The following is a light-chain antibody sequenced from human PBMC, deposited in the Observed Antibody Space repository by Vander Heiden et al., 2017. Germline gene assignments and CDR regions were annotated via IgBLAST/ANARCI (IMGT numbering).Light chain of an antibody. CDR2: EVS. J-gene: IGLJ3*02. CDR1: SSDIGNYNF. Sequence: QSALTQPPSASGSPGQSVTISCTGTSSDIGNYNFVSWYQQHPDKAPKLIIYEVSKRPSGVPDRFSGSKSGNTASLTVSGLQAEDEAGYYCSSYAGSNKLVFGGGTKLNV. CDR3: SSYAGSNKLV. V-gene: IGLV2-8*01.